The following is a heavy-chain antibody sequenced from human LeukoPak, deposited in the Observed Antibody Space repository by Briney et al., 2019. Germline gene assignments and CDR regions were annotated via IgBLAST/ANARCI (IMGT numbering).Heavy chain of an antibody. J-gene: IGHJ6*02. V-gene: IGHV4-31*03. D-gene: IGHD1-14*01. CDR2: IYYSGST. CDR1: GGSISSGGYY. CDR3: ARSYWSTNHGINYYYGMDV. Sequence: KTSQTLSLTCTVSGGSISSGGYYWSWIRQHPGKGLEWIGYIYYSGSTYYNPSLKSRVTISVDTSKNQFSLKLSSVTAADTAVYYCARSYWSTNHGINYYYGMDVWGQGTTVTVSS.